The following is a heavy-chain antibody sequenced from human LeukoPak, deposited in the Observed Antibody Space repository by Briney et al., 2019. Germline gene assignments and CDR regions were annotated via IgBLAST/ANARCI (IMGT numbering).Heavy chain of an antibody. CDR3: VRDKWRSGYSNTFGM. V-gene: IGHV3-33*01. Sequence: PAGSLRLSCAASGFTFNTYAMHWVRKAPPKGLERVAVIWYDGSNKCYVESVKGRFTISRDNSKNTLYLQMNSLRAEDTAVYYCVRDKWRSGYSNTFGMWGQGTMVTVSS. D-gene: IGHD3-22*01. J-gene: IGHJ3*02. CDR2: IWYDGSNK. CDR1: GFTFNTYA.